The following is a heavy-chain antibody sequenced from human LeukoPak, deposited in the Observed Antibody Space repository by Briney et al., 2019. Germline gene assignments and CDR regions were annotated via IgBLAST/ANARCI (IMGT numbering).Heavy chain of an antibody. CDR2: ISGSGGST. V-gene: IGHV3-23*01. J-gene: IGHJ2*01. D-gene: IGHD2-2*01. CDR3: AKPDRFRVHCSSASCYGWYFDL. Sequence: GGSLSLSCAASGFTFSSYAMSGVRQAPGEGLEGVSAISGSGGSTYYADPVKGRFTISRHNSKNTLYLQMHSLRAEDTAVYYCAKPDRFRVHCSSASCYGWYFDLWGRGTLVTVSS. CDR1: GFTFSSYA.